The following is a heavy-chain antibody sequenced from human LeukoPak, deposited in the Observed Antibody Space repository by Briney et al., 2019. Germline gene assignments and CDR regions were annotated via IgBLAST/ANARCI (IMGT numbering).Heavy chain of an antibody. J-gene: IGHJ4*02. CDR3: ARDRYSGSYSDY. CDR2: MNPNSGNT. CDR1: GYTFTSYD. D-gene: IGHD1-26*01. V-gene: IGHV1-8*01. Sequence: ASVKVSCKASGYTFTSYDINWVRQATGQGLEWMGWMNPNSGNTGYAQEFQGRVTMTRNTSISTAYMELSSLRSEDTAVYYCARDRYSGSYSDYWGQGTLVTVSS.